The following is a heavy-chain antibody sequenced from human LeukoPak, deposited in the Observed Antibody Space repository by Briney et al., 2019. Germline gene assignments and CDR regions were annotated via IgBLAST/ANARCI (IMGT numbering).Heavy chain of an antibody. CDR1: GGSCSGYY. Sequence: SETLSLTGAVYGGSCSGYYWRWLRQPPGKGGEWVGEINHSGSTNYNPSLKSRVTISLHTSKNQSSLKLSSVTAADTAVYYCARAPVYYCSSTSCQRPPFDYWGQGTLVTVSS. J-gene: IGHJ4*02. CDR2: INHSGST. V-gene: IGHV4-34*01. D-gene: IGHD2-2*01. CDR3: ARAPVYYCSSTSCQRPPFDY.